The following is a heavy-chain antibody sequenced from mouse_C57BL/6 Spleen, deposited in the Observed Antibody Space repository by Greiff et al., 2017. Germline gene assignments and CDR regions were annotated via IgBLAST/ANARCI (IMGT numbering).Heavy chain of an antibody. CDR1: GYAFSSSW. D-gene: IGHD1-1*01. J-gene: IGHJ1*03. CDR2: IYPGDGDT. CDR3: ASRRGSSYWYFDV. V-gene: IGHV1-82*01. Sequence: QVQLKESGPELVKPGASVKISCKASGYAFSSSWMNWVKQRPGKGLEWIGRIYPGDGDTNYNGKFKGKATLTADKSSSTAYMQLSSLTSEDSAVYFCASRRGSSYWYFDVWGTGTTVTVSS.